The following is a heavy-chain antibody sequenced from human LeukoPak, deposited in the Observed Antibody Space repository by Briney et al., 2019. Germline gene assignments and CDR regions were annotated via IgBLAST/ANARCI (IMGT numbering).Heavy chain of an antibody. J-gene: IGHJ4*02. CDR3: ADRGGVY. CDR1: SDSISRNY. V-gene: IGHV4-59*01. CDR2: FYYSGST. D-gene: IGHD1-14*01. Sequence: SETLSLTCSVSSDSISRNYWTWIRQPPGKGLEWIGHFYYSGSTSYNPSLKSRVTISADTSKNQFSLKLTSVTAADTAVYYCADRGGVYWGQGILVTVSS.